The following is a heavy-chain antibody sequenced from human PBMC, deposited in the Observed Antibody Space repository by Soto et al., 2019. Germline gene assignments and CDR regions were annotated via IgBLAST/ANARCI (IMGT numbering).Heavy chain of an antibody. Sequence: SETLSLTCAVSGYSISSSNWWGWIRQPPGKGLEWIGYIYYSGSTYYNPSLKSRVTISVDTSKNQFSLKLSSVTAADTAVYYCARLHGYCISTSCYGYYAMDVWGQGTTVTVSS. CDR1: GYSISSSNW. CDR3: ARLHGYCISTSCYGYYAMDV. J-gene: IGHJ6*02. V-gene: IGHV4-28*01. CDR2: IYYSGST. D-gene: IGHD2-2*01.